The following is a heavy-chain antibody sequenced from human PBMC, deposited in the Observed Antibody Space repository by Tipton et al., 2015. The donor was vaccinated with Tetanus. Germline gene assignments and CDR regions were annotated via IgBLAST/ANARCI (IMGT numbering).Heavy chain of an antibody. Sequence: GLVKPSETLSLTCTVTRGPISSYYWSWIRQPVGKGLEWIGHISNGNTDYTPSLKSRVTLSVDTSTNQFSMKLRSVTAADTAVYYCARANYDFPKKGPFDSWGQGSLVIVSS. CDR3: ARANYDFPKKGPFDS. CDR2: ISNGNT. D-gene: IGHD3-3*01. J-gene: IGHJ4*02. V-gene: IGHV4-4*07. CDR1: RGPISSYY.